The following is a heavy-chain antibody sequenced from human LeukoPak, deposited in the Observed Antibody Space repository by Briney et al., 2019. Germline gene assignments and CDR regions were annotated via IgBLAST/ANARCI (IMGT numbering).Heavy chain of an antibody. CDR3: ARSVFPYYSGSGSPYNVDVRQNSYFGF. CDR1: GYTFTSHG. V-gene: IGHV1-46*01. Sequence: ASVKVSCKSSGYTFTSHGISWVRQAPGQGLEWMGTINPSVGTTRSAKGRASLTRDTSTSTVYMALSTLRSEDTAVYYCARSVFPYYSGSGSPYNVDVRQNSYFGFWGQGTLVTVSS. D-gene: IGHD3-10*01. J-gene: IGHJ4*02. CDR2: INPSVGTT.